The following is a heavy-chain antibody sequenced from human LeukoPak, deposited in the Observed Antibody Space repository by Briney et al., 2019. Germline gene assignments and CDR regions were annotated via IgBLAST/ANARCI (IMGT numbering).Heavy chain of an antibody. V-gene: IGHV4-4*02. CDR1: GGSISSDHW. J-gene: IGHJ3*01. Sequence: PSETLSLTCAVSGGSISSDHWWSWVRQPPGKSLEWIGEIFHIGVTNYKPSLKSRVSMSVDKSRHQFSLSLRSMTAADTAVYFCARGGRSAFDVWGPGTKVIVSS. CDR2: IFHIGVT. CDR3: ARGGRSAFDV.